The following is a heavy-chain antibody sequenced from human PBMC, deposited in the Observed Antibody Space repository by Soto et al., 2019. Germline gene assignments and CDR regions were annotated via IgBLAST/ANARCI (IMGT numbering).Heavy chain of an antibody. V-gene: IGHV3-9*01. D-gene: IGHD6-19*01. CDR3: AKEGPVACRYWGYYYGMDV. CDR2: ISWNSGSI. Sequence: EVQLVESGGGLVQPGRSLRLSCAASGFTFDDYAMHWVRQAPGKGLEWVSGISWNSGSIGYADSVKGRFTISRDNAKNSLYLQMNSLRAEDTALYYCAKEGPVACRYWGYYYGMDVWGQGTTVTVSS. CDR1: GFTFDDYA. J-gene: IGHJ6*02.